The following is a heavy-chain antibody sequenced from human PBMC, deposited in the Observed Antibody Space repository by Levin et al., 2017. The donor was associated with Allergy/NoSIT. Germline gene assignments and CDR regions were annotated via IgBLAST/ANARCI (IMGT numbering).Heavy chain of an antibody. V-gene: IGHV1-18*01. CDR2: ISPYNGDT. Sequence: ASVKVSCKASGFTFTFYAITWVRQAPGQGLEWMGWISPYNGDTKYAQKLQDRVTMTTDTSTSTAYMELRSLRSDDTAVYYCAREMAATAADTFDIWGQGTMVPVSS. D-gene: IGHD2-8*01. J-gene: IGHJ3*02. CDR3: AREMAATAADTFDI. CDR1: GFTFTFYA.